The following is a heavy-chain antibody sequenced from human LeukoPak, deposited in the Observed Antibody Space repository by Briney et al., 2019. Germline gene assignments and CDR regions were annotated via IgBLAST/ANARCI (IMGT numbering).Heavy chain of an antibody. CDR2: INSDGSNT. D-gene: IGHD1-26*01. CDR3: AKDKVGAIESAFDI. V-gene: IGHV3-74*01. J-gene: IGHJ3*02. CDR1: GFTFSSYW. Sequence: GGSLRLSCAASGFTFSSYWMHRVRQAPGKGLVWVSRINSDGSNTNYADSVKGRFTISRDNSKNTLYLQMNSLRAEDTAVYYCAKDKVGAIESAFDIWGQGTMVTVSS.